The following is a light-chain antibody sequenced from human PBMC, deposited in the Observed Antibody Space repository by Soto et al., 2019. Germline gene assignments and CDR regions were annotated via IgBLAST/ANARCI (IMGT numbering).Light chain of an antibody. CDR3: NSYTNNNTLEV. V-gene: IGLV2-14*01. CDR2: EVS. Sequence: QSALTQPASVSGSPGQSITISCTGTSSDVGSYNYVSWYQQHPGKAPKLMIYEVSNRPSGVSNRFSGSKSGNTASLTISGLQAEDEADYYCNSYTNNNTLEVFGTGTKVTVL. J-gene: IGLJ1*01. CDR1: SSDVGSYNY.